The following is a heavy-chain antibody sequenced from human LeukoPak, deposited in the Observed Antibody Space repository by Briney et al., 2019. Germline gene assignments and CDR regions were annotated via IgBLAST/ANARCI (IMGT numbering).Heavy chain of an antibody. D-gene: IGHD3-22*01. V-gene: IGHV3-73*01. J-gene: IGHJ4*02. CDR3: TRRGNDSRVDY. Sequence: AGGSLRPSCAASGFTFSCSAMHWVRQASGKGLEWVVRIRSKANSYATAYAASVKGRFTISRDDSKNTAYLQMNSLKTEDTAVYYCTRRGNDSRVDYWGQGTLVTVSS. CDR2: IRSKANSYAT. CDR1: GFTFSCSA.